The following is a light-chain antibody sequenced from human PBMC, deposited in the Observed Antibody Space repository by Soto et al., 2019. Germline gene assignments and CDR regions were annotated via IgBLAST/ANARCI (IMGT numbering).Light chain of an antibody. CDR1: RSNIGAGYD. Sequence: QSVLTQPPSVSGAPGQRVTISCTGSRSNIGAGYDVHWYQQLPGTAPKFLIYANSNRPSGVPDRFSGSKSGTSASLAITGLQAEDEADYYCQSYASSLSVVFGGGTKLTVL. V-gene: IGLV1-40*01. CDR3: QSYASSLSVV. CDR2: ANS. J-gene: IGLJ2*01.